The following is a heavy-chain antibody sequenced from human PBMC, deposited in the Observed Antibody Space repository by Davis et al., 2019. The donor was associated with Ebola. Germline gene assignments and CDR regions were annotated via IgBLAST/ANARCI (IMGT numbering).Heavy chain of an antibody. V-gene: IGHV1-2*06. CDR2: INPNSGGT. J-gene: IGHJ5*02. CDR3: ARSPRYNWNYGWFDP. D-gene: IGHD1-7*01. Sequence: ASVKVSCKASGYTFTGYYMHWVRQAPGQGLEWMGRINPNSGGTNYAQKFQGRVTMTRDTSTSTAYMELSRLRSDDTAVYYCARSPRYNWNYGWFDPWGQGTLVTVSS. CDR1: GYTFTGYY.